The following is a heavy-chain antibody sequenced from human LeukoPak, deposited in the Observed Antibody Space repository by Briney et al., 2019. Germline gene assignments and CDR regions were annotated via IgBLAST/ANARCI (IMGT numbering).Heavy chain of an antibody. CDR1: GFTFRNYV. D-gene: IGHD6-25*01. V-gene: IGHV3-7*03. CDR3: ARGPHIAATSY. J-gene: IGHJ4*02. Sequence: GGSLRLSCAASGFTFRNYVIHWVRQAPGKGLEWVANIKEDGSEKQYVDSVKGRFAISRDNAKNSLYLQINSLRAEDTAVYYCARGPHIAATSYWGQGTLVTVSS. CDR2: IKEDGSEK.